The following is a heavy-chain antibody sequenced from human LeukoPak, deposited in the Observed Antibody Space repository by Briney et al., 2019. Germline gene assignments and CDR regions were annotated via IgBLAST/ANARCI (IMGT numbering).Heavy chain of an antibody. J-gene: IGHJ4*02. CDR2: FDPEDGET. CDR3: ATGIVVVPAAKSTSFDY. Sequence: GASVKVSCKVSGYTLTELSMHWMRQAPGKGLEWMGGFDPEDGETIYAQKFQGRVTMTEDTSTDTAYMELSSLRSEDTAVYYCATGIVVVPAAKSTSFDYWGQGTLVTVSS. CDR1: GYTLTELS. V-gene: IGHV1-24*01. D-gene: IGHD2-2*01.